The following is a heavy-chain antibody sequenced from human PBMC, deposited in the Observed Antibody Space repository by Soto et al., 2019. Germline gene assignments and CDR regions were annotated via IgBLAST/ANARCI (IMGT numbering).Heavy chain of an antibody. J-gene: IGHJ5*02. V-gene: IGHV1-24*01. CDR2: FDPEDGET. CDR1: GYTLTELS. CDR3: ATACIAAACFDP. Sequence: ASVKVSCKVSGYTLTELSMHWVRQAPGKGLEWMGGFDPEDGETIYAQKFQGRVTITEDTSTDTAYMELSSLRSEDTAVYYCATACIAAACFDPWGQGTLVTVSS. D-gene: IGHD6-13*01.